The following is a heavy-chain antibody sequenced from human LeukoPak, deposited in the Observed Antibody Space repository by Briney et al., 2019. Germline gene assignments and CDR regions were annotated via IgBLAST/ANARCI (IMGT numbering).Heavy chain of an antibody. D-gene: IGHD3-3*01. V-gene: IGHV3-23*01. CDR1: GLTVSTNY. CDR2: LSGSGAGT. CDR3: AKAELGVDTFFDY. Sequence: PGGSLRLSCAVSGLTVSTNYMTWVRQAPGRGLEWVATLSGSGAGTYYSDSVQGRFTISRDNSKRTLFLQMNSLRAEDTAFYYCAKAELGVDTFFDYWGQGTLVTVSS. J-gene: IGHJ4*02.